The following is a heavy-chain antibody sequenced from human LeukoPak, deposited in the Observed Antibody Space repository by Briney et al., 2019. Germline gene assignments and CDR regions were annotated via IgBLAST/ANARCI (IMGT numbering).Heavy chain of an antibody. V-gene: IGHV1-2*02. CDR2: INPNSGGT. CDR3: ARQTEMSTTHY. J-gene: IGHJ4*02. D-gene: IGHD5-24*01. CDR1: GYTFTRYH. Sequence: ASVKVSCKASGYTFTRYHIHWVRQAPGQGREWMGWINPNSGGTNYAQKFQERVTMTRDTSISTAYMELSSLRSDDTAVYYCARQTEMSTTHYWGQGTLVTVSS.